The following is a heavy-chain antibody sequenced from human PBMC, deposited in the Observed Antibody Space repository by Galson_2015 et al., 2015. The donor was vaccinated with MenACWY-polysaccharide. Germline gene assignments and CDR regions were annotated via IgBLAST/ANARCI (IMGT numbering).Heavy chain of an antibody. J-gene: IGHJ6*02. CDR2: IYPGDSDI. CDR1: GYSFTNYW. V-gene: IGHV5-51*03. CDR3: ARWPRTGTSSYFYNGMDV. D-gene: IGHD1-1*01. Sequence: QSGAEVKKPGESLKVSCKGSGYSFTNYWIGWVRQMPGKGLEWMGIIYPGDSDIKYSPSFQGQVTISADKSISTAYLQWSSLKASDTAIYYCARWPRTGTSSYFYNGMDVWGQGTTVIVSS.